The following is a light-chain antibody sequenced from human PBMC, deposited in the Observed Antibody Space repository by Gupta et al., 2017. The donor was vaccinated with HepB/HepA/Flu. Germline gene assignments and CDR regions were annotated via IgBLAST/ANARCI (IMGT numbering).Light chain of an antibody. CDR1: ETVSNTY. J-gene: IGKJ1*01. Sequence: IVLTQSPGTLSLSPGERATLSCRASETVSNTYLAWYQQKPGQAPRLLIFGASYRATGSPDRFSGRGSGTDFALTISRLEPEDFAVYYCQLYENSTTWTFGRGTKVEIK. CDR2: GAS. V-gene: IGKV3-20*01. CDR3: QLYENSTTWT.